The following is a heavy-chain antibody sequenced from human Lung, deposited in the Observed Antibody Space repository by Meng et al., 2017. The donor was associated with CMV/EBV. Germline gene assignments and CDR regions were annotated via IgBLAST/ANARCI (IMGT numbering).Heavy chain of an antibody. V-gene: IGHV1-18*01. CDR3: ARDRALAGTTLYYYYGMDV. Sequence: ASVKVSCKASGYTFTSYGISWVRQAPGQGLEWMGWISAYNGNTNYAQKLQGRVTMTTDTSTSTAYMELRSLRSDDTAVYYCARDRALAGTTLYYYYGMDVWXQGTTVXVSS. CDR1: GYTFTSYG. J-gene: IGHJ6*02. CDR2: ISAYNGNT. D-gene: IGHD1-14*01.